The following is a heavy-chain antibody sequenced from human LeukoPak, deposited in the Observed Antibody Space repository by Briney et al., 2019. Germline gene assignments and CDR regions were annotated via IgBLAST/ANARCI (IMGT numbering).Heavy chain of an antibody. CDR2: MNPNSGNT. D-gene: IGHD3-3*01. Sequence: GASVKVSCKASGGTFSSYAISWVRQAPGQGLEWMGWMNPNSGNTGYAQKFQGRVTITRNTSISTAYMELSSLRSEDTAVYYCARGTYTIFGVVIKTSDAFDIWGQGTMVTVSS. CDR1: GGTFSSYA. CDR3: ARGTYTIFGVVIKTSDAFDI. V-gene: IGHV1-8*03. J-gene: IGHJ3*02.